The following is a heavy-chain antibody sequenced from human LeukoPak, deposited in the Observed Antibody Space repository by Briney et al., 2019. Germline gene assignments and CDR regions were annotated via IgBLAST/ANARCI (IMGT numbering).Heavy chain of an antibody. CDR2: INHSGST. D-gene: IGHD6-6*01. V-gene: IGHV4-34*01. J-gene: IGHJ6*03. CDR3: ARGIAARPGYYYMDV. CDR1: GGSFSGYY. Sequence: NPSETLSLTCAVYGGSFSGYYWSWIRQPPGKGLEWIGEINHSGSTNYNPSLKSRVTISVDTSKNQFSLKLYSVTAADTAVYYCARGIAARPGYYYMDVWGKGTTVTVSS.